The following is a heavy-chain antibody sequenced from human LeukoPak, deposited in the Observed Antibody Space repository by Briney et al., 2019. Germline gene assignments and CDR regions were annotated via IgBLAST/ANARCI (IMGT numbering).Heavy chain of an antibody. CDR2: TYYRSKWNN. D-gene: IGHD3-3*01. V-gene: IGHV6-1*01. CDR3: AGFLEWSYYYMDV. Sequence: SQTLSLTCAISGDSVSNNRAAWHWIRQSPSRGLEWLGRTYYRSKWNNDYAVSVQSRIIINADTSKNQFSLKLSSVTAADTAVYYCAGFLEWSYYYMDVWGKGTTVTVSS. J-gene: IGHJ6*03. CDR1: GDSVSNNRAA.